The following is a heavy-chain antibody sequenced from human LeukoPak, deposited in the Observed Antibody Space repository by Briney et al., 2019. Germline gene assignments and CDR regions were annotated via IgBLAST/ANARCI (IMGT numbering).Heavy chain of an antibody. Sequence: GGSLRPSCVVSGITFSSYGMNWVRQAPGKGLEWVSVISGGGGYTYYADSVKGRFTISRDNSKNTLYLQMNSLRAEDTAVYYCAPNSGYDKSLDYWGQGTLVTVSS. D-gene: IGHD5-12*01. CDR3: APNSGYDKSLDY. CDR2: ISGGGGYT. CDR1: GITFSSYG. J-gene: IGHJ4*02. V-gene: IGHV3-23*01.